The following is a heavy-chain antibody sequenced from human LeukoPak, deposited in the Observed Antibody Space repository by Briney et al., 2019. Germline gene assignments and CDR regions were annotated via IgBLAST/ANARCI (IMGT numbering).Heavy chain of an antibody. CDR1: GFTFSSYW. D-gene: IGHD6-19*01. CDR3: AREWAGPSFDY. CDR2: IKQDGSEK. V-gene: IGHV3-7*01. J-gene: IGHJ4*02. Sequence: GGSLRLSCAASGFTFSSYWMSWVRQTPGKGLEWVANIKQDGSEKSYVDSVKGRFTISRDNTKNSLYLQMNSLRAEDTAVYFCAREWAGPSFDYWGQGTLVTVSS.